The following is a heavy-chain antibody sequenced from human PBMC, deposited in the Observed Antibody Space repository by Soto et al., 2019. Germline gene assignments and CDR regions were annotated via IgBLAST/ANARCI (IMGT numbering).Heavy chain of an antibody. CDR2: MNPNSGNT. Sequence: ASVQVSCQASGYTFTRYDINWVRQATGQGLEWMGWMNPNSGNTGYAQKFQGRVTMTRNTSISTAYMELSSLRSEDTAVYYCARALGNSSSPFYYYYGMDVWGQGTTVTVSS. CDR1: GYTFTRYD. D-gene: IGHD6-6*01. J-gene: IGHJ6*02. CDR3: ARALGNSSSPFYYYYGMDV. V-gene: IGHV1-8*01.